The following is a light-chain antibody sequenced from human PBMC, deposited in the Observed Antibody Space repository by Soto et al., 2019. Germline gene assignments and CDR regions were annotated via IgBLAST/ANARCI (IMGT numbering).Light chain of an antibody. V-gene: IGKV3-20*01. CDR1: QSVSSSY. J-gene: IGKJ1*01. Sequence: EIVLTQSPGTLSLSPGERATLSCRASQSVSSSYLAWYQQKPGQAPRLLIYGASSRATGIPDRFSGSGSVTDFTLTICRLEPVYIAVYYCQMYGSSPWKFGQGTMV. CDR3: QMYGSSPWK. CDR2: GAS.